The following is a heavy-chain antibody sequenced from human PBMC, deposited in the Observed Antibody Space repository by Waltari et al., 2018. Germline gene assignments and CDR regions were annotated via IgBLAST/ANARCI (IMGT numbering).Heavy chain of an antibody. V-gene: IGHV3-23*04. CDR2: ISGSGASK. D-gene: IGHD3-10*01. J-gene: IGHJ4*02. CDR3: AKDPGGGGDY. Sequence: EVQLVQSGAEVKKPGESLRISCAASGFTFSSYAMSWVRQAPGKGLEWVSAISGSGASKYYGASVKGRVTISRDNSKNTLYLQMGGLSADDTAVYYCAKDPGGGGDYWGQGTLVTVSS. CDR1: GFTFSSYA.